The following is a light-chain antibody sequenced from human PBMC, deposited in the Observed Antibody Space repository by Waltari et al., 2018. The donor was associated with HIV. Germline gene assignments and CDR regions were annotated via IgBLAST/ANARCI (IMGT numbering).Light chain of an antibody. CDR1: ALPKQF. V-gene: IGLV3-25*03. J-gene: IGLJ3*02. CDR3: ESADDSGDHWV. Sequence: SYELTQPPSVSVSPGQTATITCSGDALPKQFASWYQQKAGQAPLMVIYKDNKRPSGIPDRVSGSMSRATVMLIISGVLPEDEAVYYCESADDSGDHWVFGGGTKLSVL. CDR2: KDN.